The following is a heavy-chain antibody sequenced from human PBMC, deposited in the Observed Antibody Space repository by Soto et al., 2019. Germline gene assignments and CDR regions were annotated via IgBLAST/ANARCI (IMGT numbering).Heavy chain of an antibody. J-gene: IGHJ3*02. V-gene: IGHV3-23*01. D-gene: IGHD2-2*01. CDR1: GFTFSSYA. Sequence: GGSLRLSCAASGFTFSSYAMSWVRQAPGKGLEWVSAISGSGGSTYYADSVKGRFTISRDNSKNTLYLQMNSLRAEDTAVYYCAKDHCSSTSCPAPEAFDIWGQGTMVTVSS. CDR3: AKDHCSSTSCPAPEAFDI. CDR2: ISGSGGST.